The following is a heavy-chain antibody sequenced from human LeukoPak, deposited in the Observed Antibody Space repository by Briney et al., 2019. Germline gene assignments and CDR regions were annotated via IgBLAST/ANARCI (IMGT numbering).Heavy chain of an antibody. J-gene: IGHJ4*02. CDR2: IYPGDSDT. D-gene: IGHD3-22*01. CDR3: ARHPNYYDSSGFDY. CDR1: GYSFITYR. V-gene: IGHV5-51*01. Sequence: GESLQISCKGSGYSFITYRIGGVRQMPGKGLEWMGIIYPGDSDTRYSPSFQGQVTISADKSISTAYLQWSSLKASDTAMYYCARHPNYYDSSGFDYGGQGTLVTVSS.